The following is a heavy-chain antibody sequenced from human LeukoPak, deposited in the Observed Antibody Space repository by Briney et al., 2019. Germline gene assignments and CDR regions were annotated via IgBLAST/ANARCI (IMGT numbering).Heavy chain of an antibody. D-gene: IGHD2-2*01. V-gene: IGHV4-34*01. Sequence: SETLSLTCAVYGGSFSGYYWSWIRQPPGKGLEWIGEINHSGSTNYNPSLKSRVTISVDTSKNQFSLKLSSVTAADTAVYYCARLLVVPAAHPFPFDPWGQGTLVNVSS. J-gene: IGHJ5*02. CDR1: GGSFSGYY. CDR2: INHSGST. CDR3: ARLLVVPAAHPFPFDP.